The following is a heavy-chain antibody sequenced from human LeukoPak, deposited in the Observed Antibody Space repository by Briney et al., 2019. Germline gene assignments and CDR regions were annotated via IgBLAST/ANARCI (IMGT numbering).Heavy chain of an antibody. CDR1: GFTFTSYD. CDR2: IIPIFGTA. Sequence: SVKVSCKASGFTFTSYDINWVRQASGQGLEWMGGIIPIFGTANYAQKFQGRATITADESTSTAYMELSSLRSEDTAVYYCARAGSNDYWGQGTLVTVSS. CDR3: ARAGSNDY. V-gene: IGHV1-69*13. J-gene: IGHJ4*02. D-gene: IGHD3-10*01.